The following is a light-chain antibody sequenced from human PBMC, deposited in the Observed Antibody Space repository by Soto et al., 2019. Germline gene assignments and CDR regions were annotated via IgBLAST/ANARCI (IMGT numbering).Light chain of an antibody. CDR3: QQYGSSSWT. CDR1: QSVLYSSNNKNY. Sequence: DIVITHSPDSLAVSLGERATINCKSSQSVLYSSNNKNYLVWYQQKPGQPPKVLIYWASTRESGVPDRFSGSGSGTDFTLTISRLEPEDFAVYYCQQYGSSSWTFGQGTKVDIK. CDR2: WAS. V-gene: IGKV4-1*01. J-gene: IGKJ1*01.